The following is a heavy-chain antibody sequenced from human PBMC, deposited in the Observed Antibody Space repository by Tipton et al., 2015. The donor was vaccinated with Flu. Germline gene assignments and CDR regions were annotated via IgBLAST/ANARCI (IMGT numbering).Heavy chain of an antibody. CDR2: ISSSSSYI. Sequence: SLRLSCAASGFTFSSYSMNWVRQAPGKGLEWVSSISSSSSYIYYADSVKGRFTISRDNAKNSPYLQMNSLRAEDTAVYYCAGDLGSSWGIDYWGQGTLVTVSS. CDR3: AGDLGSSWGIDY. J-gene: IGHJ4*02. V-gene: IGHV3-21*01. D-gene: IGHD6-13*01. CDR1: GFTFSSYS.